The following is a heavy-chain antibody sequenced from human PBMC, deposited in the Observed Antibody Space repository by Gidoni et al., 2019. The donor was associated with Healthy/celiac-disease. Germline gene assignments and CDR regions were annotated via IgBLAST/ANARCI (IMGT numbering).Heavy chain of an antibody. CDR2: IYYSGST. CDR3: ASQGGYCSSTSCYGAHFDY. Sequence: QLQLQESGPGLVKPSETLSLTCTVPGGSISSSSYYWGWIRQPPGKGLEWIGSIYYSGSTYYNPSLKSRVTISVDTSKNQFSLKLSSVTAADTAVYYCASQGGYCSSTSCYGAHFDYWGQGTLVTVSS. J-gene: IGHJ4*02. CDR1: GGSISSSSYY. D-gene: IGHD2-2*01. V-gene: IGHV4-39*01.